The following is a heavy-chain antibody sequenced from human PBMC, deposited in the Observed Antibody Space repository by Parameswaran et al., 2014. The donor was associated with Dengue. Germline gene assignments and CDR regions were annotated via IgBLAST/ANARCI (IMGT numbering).Heavy chain of an antibody. D-gene: IGHD3-3*01. CDR3: ARAGEVNVLRFLEWLFQIFDY. J-gene: IGHJ4*02. V-gene: IGHV1-2*02. Sequence: WVRQAPGQGLEWMGWINPNSGGTNYAQKFQGRVTMTRDTSISTAYMELSRLRSDDTAVYYCARAGEVNVLRFLEWLFQIFDYWGQGTLVTVSS. CDR2: INPNSGGT.